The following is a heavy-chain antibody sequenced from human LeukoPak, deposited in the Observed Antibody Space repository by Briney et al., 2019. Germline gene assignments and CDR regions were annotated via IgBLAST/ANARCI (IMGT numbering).Heavy chain of an antibody. CDR3: ARQWSGYYFDY. Sequence: GAPRQISYQGSGCRFTSYWIGWVGRLPGKGLEGMWIIYPGDSDTRYSPSFQGQVTISADKSISTAYLQWSSLKASDTAMYYCARQWSGYYFDYWGQGTLVTVSS. V-gene: IGHV5-51*01. CDR2: IYPGDSDT. D-gene: IGHD3-3*01. CDR1: GCRFTSYW. J-gene: IGHJ4*02.